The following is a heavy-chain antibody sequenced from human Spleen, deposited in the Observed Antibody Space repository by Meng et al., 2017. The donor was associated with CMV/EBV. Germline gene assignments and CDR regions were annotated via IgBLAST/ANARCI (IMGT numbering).Heavy chain of an antibody. J-gene: IGHJ4*02. CDR1: GFSLSTSGVG. Sequence: TCTFSGFSLSTSGVGVGWIRQPPGKALEWLALIYWDDDKRYSPSLKSRLTITKDTSKNQVVLTMTNMDPVDTATYYCAHNSDMTLGDYWGQGTLVTSPQ. CDR2: IYWDDDK. CDR3: AHNSDMTLGDY. V-gene: IGHV2-5*02. D-gene: IGHD2-21*01.